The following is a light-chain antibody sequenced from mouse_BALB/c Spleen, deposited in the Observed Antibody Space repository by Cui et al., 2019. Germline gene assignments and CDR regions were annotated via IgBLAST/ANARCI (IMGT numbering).Light chain of an antibody. J-gene: IGKJ2*01. Sequence: QIVITQSTAIMSASLGVRVTMTCTASSSVSSSYLHWYQQKPGSSPKLWIYSTSNLASGVPARFSGSGSGTSYSLTISSMEAEDAATYYCHQYHRSPYTFGGGTKLEIK. CDR3: HQYHRSPYT. V-gene: IGKV4-74*01. CDR2: STS. CDR1: SSVSSSY.